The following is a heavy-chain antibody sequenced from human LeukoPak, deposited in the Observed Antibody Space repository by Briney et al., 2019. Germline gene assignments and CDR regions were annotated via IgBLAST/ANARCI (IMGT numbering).Heavy chain of an antibody. J-gene: IGHJ4*02. CDR3: ARVAEYYYDSSGYYGY. V-gene: IGHV1-2*02. CDR2: INPNSGGT. CDR1: GYTFTGYY. D-gene: IGHD3-22*01. Sequence: EASVKVSCKASGYTFTGYYMHWVRQAPGQGLEWMGWINPNSGGTNYAQKFQGRVTMTRDTSISTAYMELSRLRSDDTAVYYCARVAEYYYDSSGYYGYWGQGTLVTVSS.